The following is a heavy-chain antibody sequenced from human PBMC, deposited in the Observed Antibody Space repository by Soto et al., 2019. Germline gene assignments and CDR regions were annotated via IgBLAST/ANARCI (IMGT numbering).Heavy chain of an antibody. CDR2: INHSGST. CDR3: ARDFTYQPLLYGGNTPSTSNWFDP. D-gene: IGHD2-2*02. CDR1: GGSFSGYY. V-gene: IGHV4-34*01. Sequence: PSETLSLTCAVYGGSFSGYYWSWIRQPPGKGLEWIGEINHSGSTNYNPSLKSRVTISVDTSKNQFSLKLSSVTAADTAVYYCARDFTYQPLLYGGNTPSTSNWFDPWGQGTLVTVSS. J-gene: IGHJ5*02.